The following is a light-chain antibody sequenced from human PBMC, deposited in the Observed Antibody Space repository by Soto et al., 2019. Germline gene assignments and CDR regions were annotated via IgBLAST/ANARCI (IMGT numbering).Light chain of an antibody. V-gene: IGKV1-33*01. CDR2: DAS. CDR1: QDISNY. Sequence: DIQMTQSPSSLSASVGDRVTITCQASQDISNYLNWYQQKPGKAPKLLIYDASNLETGVPSRFSGSGSGTVFTFTISSLQPEDIATYYCQQYDNPNLTVTFGGGTKVEIK. J-gene: IGKJ4*01. CDR3: QQYDNPNLTVT.